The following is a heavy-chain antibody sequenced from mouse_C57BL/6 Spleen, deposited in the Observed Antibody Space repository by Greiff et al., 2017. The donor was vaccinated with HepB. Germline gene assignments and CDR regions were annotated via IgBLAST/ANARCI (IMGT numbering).Heavy chain of an antibody. CDR1: GFTFSSYT. V-gene: IGHV5-9*01. Sequence: DVMLVESGGGLVKPGGSLKLSCAASGFTFSSYTMSWVRQTPEKRLEWVATISGGGGNTYYPDSVKGRFTISRDNAKNTLYLQMSSLRSEDTALYYGARSSSGYGCAYWGQGTLVTVSA. CDR2: ISGGGGNT. CDR3: ARSSSGYGCAY. D-gene: IGHD3-2*02. J-gene: IGHJ3*01.